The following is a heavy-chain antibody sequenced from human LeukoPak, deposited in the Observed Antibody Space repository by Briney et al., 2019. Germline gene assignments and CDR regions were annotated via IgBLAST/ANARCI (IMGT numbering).Heavy chain of an antibody. CDR2: IYPGDSDT. J-gene: IGHJ4*02. D-gene: IGHD5-24*01. CDR3: ARLRDGYKSPRGFDY. Sequence: GESLKISCKGSGYSFTSYWIGWVRQMPGKGLEWMGIIYPGDSDTRYSPSFQGQVTISADKSISTAYLQWSSLKASDTAMYYCARLRDGYKSPRGFDYWGQRTLVTVSS. CDR1: GYSFTSYW. V-gene: IGHV5-51*01.